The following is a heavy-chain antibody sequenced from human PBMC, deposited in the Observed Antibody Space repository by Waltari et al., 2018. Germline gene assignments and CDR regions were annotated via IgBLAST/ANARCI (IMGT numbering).Heavy chain of an antibody. J-gene: IGHJ6*03. Sequence: QVQLVQSGAEVKKPGSSVKVSCKASGGTFSSYAIRWVRQAPGQGLGWMGGIIPILGIANYAQKFQGRVTITADESTSTAYMELSSLRSEDTAVYYCARVTMVQGVIVSYYYYYMDVWGKGTTVTVSS. CDR2: IIPILGIA. V-gene: IGHV1-69*04. D-gene: IGHD3-10*01. CDR3: ARVTMVQGVIVSYYYYYMDV. CDR1: GGTFSSYA.